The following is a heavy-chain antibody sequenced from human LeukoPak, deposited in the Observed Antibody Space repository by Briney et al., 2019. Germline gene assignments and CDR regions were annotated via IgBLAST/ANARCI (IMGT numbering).Heavy chain of an antibody. CDR1: GFTFSSYS. V-gene: IGHV3-21*01. D-gene: IGHD3-10*01. CDR3: ARDGFYYYGSGSSGVNYFDY. CDR2: ISSSSSYI. J-gene: IGHJ4*02. Sequence: AGSLTLSCAASGFTFSSYSMNWVRQAPGKGLEWVSSISSSSSYIYYADSVKGRFTISRDNPKNSLYLQMNRLRAEDTAVYYCARDGFYYYGSGSSGVNYFDYWGQGALVTVSS.